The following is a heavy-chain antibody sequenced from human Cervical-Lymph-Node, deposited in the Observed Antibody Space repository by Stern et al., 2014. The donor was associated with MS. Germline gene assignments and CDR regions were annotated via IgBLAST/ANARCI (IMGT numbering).Heavy chain of an antibody. J-gene: IGHJ6*02. D-gene: IGHD1-14*01. CDR3: VRGDTTWHYFYYGLDV. V-gene: IGHV1-46*03. CDR1: GYTFTSYY. CDR2: INPRFNNA. Sequence: QVQLVESGAEVTKPGAAVKVSCKASGYTFTSYYMHWVRQAPGQGLEWMGGINPRFNNATYTQSFQDRVTLTRDTSTATVYMELSSLRFADTAVYYCVRGDTTWHYFYYGLDVWGQGTTVTVSS.